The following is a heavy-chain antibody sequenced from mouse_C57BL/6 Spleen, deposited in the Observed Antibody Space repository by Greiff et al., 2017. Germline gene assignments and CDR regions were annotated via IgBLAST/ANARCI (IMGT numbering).Heavy chain of an antibody. V-gene: IGHV1-61*01. J-gene: IGHJ2*01. Sequence: QVQLQQPGAELVRPGSSVKLSCKASGYTFTSYWMDWVKQRPGQGLEWIGNIYPSDSETHYNQKFKDKATLTVDKSSSTAYMQLSSLTSEDAAVYYCARECDYREFDYWGQGTTLTVSS. CDR2: IYPSDSET. CDR3: ARECDYREFDY. D-gene: IGHD2-13*01. CDR1: GYTFTSYW.